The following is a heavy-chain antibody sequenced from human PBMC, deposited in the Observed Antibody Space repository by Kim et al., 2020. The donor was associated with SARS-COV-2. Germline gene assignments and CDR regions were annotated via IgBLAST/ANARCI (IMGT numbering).Heavy chain of an antibody. V-gene: IGHV3-33*01. CDR1: GFTFSSSG. CDR2: IWYDGSNK. CDR3: ARDSGVYGLDAFDI. J-gene: IGHJ3*02. D-gene: IGHD3-10*01. Sequence: GGSLRLSCASSGFTFSSSGMHWVRQAPGKGLEWVAVIWYDGSNKYYADSVKGRFTISRDNSKNTLYLQMNSLRAEDTAVYYCARDSGVYGLDAFDIWGQGTMGTGSS.